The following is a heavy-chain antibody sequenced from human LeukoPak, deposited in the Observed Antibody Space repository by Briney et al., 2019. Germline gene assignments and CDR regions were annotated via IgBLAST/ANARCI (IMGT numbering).Heavy chain of an antibody. CDR3: ARDHPTTVVTNPYFDY. D-gene: IGHD4-23*01. Sequence: PGGSLRLSCAASGFTFSSYGMHWVRQAPGKGLEWVAVIWYDGSNKYYADSVKGRFTISRDNAKNSLYLQMNSLRAEDTAVYYCARDHPTTVVTNPYFDYWGQGTLVTVSS. CDR1: GFTFSSYG. CDR2: IWYDGSNK. V-gene: IGHV3-33*01. J-gene: IGHJ4*02.